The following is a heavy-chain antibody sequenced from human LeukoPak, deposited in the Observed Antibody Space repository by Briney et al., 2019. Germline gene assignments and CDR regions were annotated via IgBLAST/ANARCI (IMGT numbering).Heavy chain of an antibody. CDR1: GFIFNNYG. CDR3: AKGSSGYFFDL. CDR2: ISNDGGGT. J-gene: IGHJ4*02. V-gene: IGHV3-23*01. D-gene: IGHD3-22*01. Sequence: GGSLRLFCAASGFIFNNYGLVWVRQAPGKGLEWVSAISNDGGGTTYADFVKGRFSVSRDNSKNTLFLQMNSLRAEDTALYYCAKGSSGYFFDLWGQGTLVTVSS.